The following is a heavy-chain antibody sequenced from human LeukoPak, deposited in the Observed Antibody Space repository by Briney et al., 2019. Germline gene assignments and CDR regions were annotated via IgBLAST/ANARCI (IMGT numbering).Heavy chain of an antibody. CDR3: AKDRGYYDSSGLDY. CDR1: GFTFSSYG. J-gene: IGHJ4*02. Sequence: GGSLRLSCAASGFTFSSYGMHWVRQAPGKGLEWVAVISYDGSNRYYADSVKGRFTITRDNSKNTLYLQMNSLRAEGTAVYYCAKDRGYYDSSGLDYWGQGTLVTVST. V-gene: IGHV3-30*18. D-gene: IGHD3-22*01. CDR2: ISYDGSNR.